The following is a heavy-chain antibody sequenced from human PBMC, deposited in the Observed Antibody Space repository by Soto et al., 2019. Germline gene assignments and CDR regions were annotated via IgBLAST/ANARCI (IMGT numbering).Heavy chain of an antibody. CDR2: IYYSGSS. V-gene: IGHV4-61*01. CDR1: GGSVSGGSYY. CDR3: ARDVDFGEEDV. J-gene: IGHJ6*02. Sequence: SETLSLTCTVSGGSVSGGSYYWNWIRQPPGKGLEWIGYIYYSGSSNYNPSLKSRVTISIDTSKNQSSLKLSSVTAADTAVYYCARDVDFGEEDVWGQGTKVTVSS. D-gene: IGHD4-17*01.